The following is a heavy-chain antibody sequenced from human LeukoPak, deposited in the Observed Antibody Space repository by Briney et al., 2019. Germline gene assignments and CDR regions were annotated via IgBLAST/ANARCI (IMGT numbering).Heavy chain of an antibody. J-gene: IGHJ4*02. CDR1: GFTFSSYG. V-gene: IGHV3-33*01. CDR3: ARDRQQLYHFDY. Sequence: GGSLRLSCAASGFTFSSYGMHWVRQAPGKGLEWVAVIWYDGSNKYYADSVKGRFTISRDDAKNSLYLQMNSLRAEDTAVYYCARDRQQLYHFDYWGQGTLVTVSS. D-gene: IGHD6-13*01. CDR2: IWYDGSNK.